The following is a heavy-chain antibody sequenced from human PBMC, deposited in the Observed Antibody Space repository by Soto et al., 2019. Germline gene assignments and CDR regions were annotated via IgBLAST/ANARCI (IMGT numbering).Heavy chain of an antibody. V-gene: IGHV3-23*01. CDR2: ISASGNSA. CDR3: VQGSRAALPSNAPPIIWFDP. D-gene: IGHD6-6*01. J-gene: IGHJ5*02. Sequence: EVQLLESGGGLVQPGGSLRLSCAASGFTFKNYGMVWVRQAPGKGLEWVSVISASGNSAQYADSVKGRFTISRDNSKNTMFLQMHSLRGDDTALYYCVQGSRAALPSNAPPIIWFDPWGQGTLVTVSS. CDR1: GFTFKNYG.